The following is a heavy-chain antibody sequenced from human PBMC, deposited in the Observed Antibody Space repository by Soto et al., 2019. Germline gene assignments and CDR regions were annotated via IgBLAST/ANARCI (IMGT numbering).Heavy chain of an antibody. Sequence: SVKVSCKASGGTFSSYAISWVRQASGQGLEWMGGIIPIFGTANYAQKFQGRVTITADESTSTAYMELSSLRSEDTAVYYCARRSKAGVIPPYFDYWGQGTLVTVSS. D-gene: IGHD3-16*02. CDR1: GGTFSSYA. V-gene: IGHV1-69*13. CDR3: ARRSKAGVIPPYFDY. CDR2: IIPIFGTA. J-gene: IGHJ4*02.